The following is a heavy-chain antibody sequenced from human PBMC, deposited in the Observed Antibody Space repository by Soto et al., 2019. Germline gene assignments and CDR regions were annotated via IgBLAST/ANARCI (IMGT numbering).Heavy chain of an antibody. J-gene: IGHJ4*02. CDR1: GGSSSGYY. D-gene: IGHD3-10*01. Sequence: PSETLSLTCAVYGGSSSGYYWSWIRQPPGKGLEWIGEINHSGSTNYNPSLKSRVTISVDTSKNQFSLKLSSVTAADTAVYYCARPRGITMVRGVMGFDYWGQGTLVTVSS. V-gene: IGHV4-34*01. CDR2: INHSGST. CDR3: ARPRGITMVRGVMGFDY.